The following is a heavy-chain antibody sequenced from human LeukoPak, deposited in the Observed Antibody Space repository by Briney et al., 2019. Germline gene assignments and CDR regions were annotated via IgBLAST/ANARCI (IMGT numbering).Heavy chain of an antibody. CDR2: ISHSGST. V-gene: IGHV4-34*01. D-gene: IGHD3-16*01. J-gene: IGHJ4*02. CDR3: ARVRPYDYIWGTKRRYYFDY. Sequence: SETLSLTCAVCGGSFSGYYWNWIRQPPGKGLEWIGEISHSGSTNYNPSLESRVTISLDTSKNQFSLKLSSVTAADTAVYHCARVRPYDYIWGTKRRYYFDYWGQGTLVTVSS. CDR1: GGSFSGYY.